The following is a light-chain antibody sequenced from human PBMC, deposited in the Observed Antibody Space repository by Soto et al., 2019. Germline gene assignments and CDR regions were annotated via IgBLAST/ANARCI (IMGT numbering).Light chain of an antibody. CDR2: GAS. V-gene: IGKV3-15*01. CDR1: QSVNSN. Sequence: ETVMTQSPATLSVSPGERATLSCRASQSVNSNLAWYQQKLGQAPRVLIFGASTRATGIPARFSGSGSGTEFSLTISRQQPEDSATYYCQQFNSYPITFGQGTRLEIK. CDR3: QQFNSYPIT. J-gene: IGKJ5*01.